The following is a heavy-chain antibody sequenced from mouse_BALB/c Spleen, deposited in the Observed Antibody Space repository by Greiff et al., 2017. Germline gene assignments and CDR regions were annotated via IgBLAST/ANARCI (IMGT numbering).Heavy chain of an antibody. CDR1: GYAFSSYW. Sequence: QVQLKQSGAELVRPGSSVKISCKASGYAFSSYWMNWVKQRPGQGLEWIGQIYPGDGDTNYNGKFKGKATLTADKSSSTAYMQLSSLTSEDSAVYFCARSGYGNLFAYWGQGTLVTVSA. V-gene: IGHV1-80*01. D-gene: IGHD2-10*02. CDR2: IYPGDGDT. CDR3: ARSGYGNLFAY. J-gene: IGHJ3*01.